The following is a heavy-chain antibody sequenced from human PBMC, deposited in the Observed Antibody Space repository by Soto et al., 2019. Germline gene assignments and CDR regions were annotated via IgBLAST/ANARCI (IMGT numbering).Heavy chain of an antibody. V-gene: IGHV4-34*01. CDR1: GGSFSGYY. Sequence: QVQLQQWGAGLLKPSETLSLTCAVYGGSFSGYYWTWIRQPPGTGLEWIGENNHSGSTNYNPSLKSRVTISVDTSKTQFSLTLTSVTAADTAVYYCARDKITGLFDYWGQGTLVTVSS. D-gene: IGHD2-8*02. J-gene: IGHJ4*02. CDR3: ARDKITGLFDY. CDR2: NNHSGST.